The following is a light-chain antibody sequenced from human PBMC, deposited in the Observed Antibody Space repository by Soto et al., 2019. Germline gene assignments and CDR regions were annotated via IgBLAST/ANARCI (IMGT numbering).Light chain of an antibody. Sequence: IVLTQAPGTLSLSPGERATLSCRASQSVSNNYLAWYQQKPGQAPRLLIYGVSSRATGVPVSFSGSGSGTDFTLTISRLEPEDFAVYYCQQYVSAPITFGQGTRLEI. CDR3: QQYVSAPIT. J-gene: IGKJ5*01. CDR2: GVS. V-gene: IGKV3-20*01. CDR1: QSVSNNY.